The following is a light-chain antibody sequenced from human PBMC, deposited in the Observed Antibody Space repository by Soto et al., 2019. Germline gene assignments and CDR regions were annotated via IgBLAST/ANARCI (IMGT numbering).Light chain of an antibody. CDR3: QQYRKWPRT. V-gene: IGKV3-15*01. J-gene: IGKJ1*01. CDR2: GAS. CDR1: QSVNSK. Sequence: EIVMTQSPATLSVSPGERATLSCRASQSVNSKLAWYQQKPGRAPRLLIYGASTRATGIPARFSGSGSGTEFTLTISSLQSEDFAVYYCQQYRKWPRTFGQGTKLDIK.